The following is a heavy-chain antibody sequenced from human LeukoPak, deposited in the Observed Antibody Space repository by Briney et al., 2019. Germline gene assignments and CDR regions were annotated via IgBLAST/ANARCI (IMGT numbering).Heavy chain of an antibody. Sequence: GGSLRRSCAASGFTFSSYSMNWVRQAPGKGLESVSSISSSSSYIYYADSVKGRFTISRDNAKNSLYLQMNSLRAEDTAVYYCARDLPLGSGILYWGQGTLVTVSS. V-gene: IGHV3-21*01. J-gene: IGHJ4*02. CDR2: ISSSSSYI. CDR1: GFTFSSYS. D-gene: IGHD3-10*01. CDR3: ARDLPLGSGILY.